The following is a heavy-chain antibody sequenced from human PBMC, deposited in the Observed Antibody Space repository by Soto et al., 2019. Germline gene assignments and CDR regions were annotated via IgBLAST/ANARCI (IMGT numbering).Heavy chain of an antibody. D-gene: IGHD3-22*01. J-gene: IGHJ4*02. CDR1: GFTFSRYG. CDR2: ISYDGSNK. V-gene: IGHV3-30*18. Sequence: GGSLRLSCAASGFTFSRYGMHWVRQAPGKGLEWVAVISYDGSNKYYADSVKGRFTISRDNSKNTLYLQMNSLRAEDTAVYYCAKARAYYYDSSALGDYWGQGT. CDR3: AKARAYYYDSSALGDY.